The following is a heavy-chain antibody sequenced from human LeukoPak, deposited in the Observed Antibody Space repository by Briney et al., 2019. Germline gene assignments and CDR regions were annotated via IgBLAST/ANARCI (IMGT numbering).Heavy chain of an antibody. Sequence: GSLRLSCAASGFTFSSYGMHWVRQAPGKGLEWVAVISYGGSNKYYADSVKGRFTISRDNSKNTLYLQMNSLRAEDTAVYYCAKDHYYDSSGLPEDWGQGTLVTVSS. V-gene: IGHV3-30*18. J-gene: IGHJ4*02. CDR3: AKDHYYDSSGLPED. CDR1: GFTFSSYG. D-gene: IGHD3-22*01. CDR2: ISYGGSNK.